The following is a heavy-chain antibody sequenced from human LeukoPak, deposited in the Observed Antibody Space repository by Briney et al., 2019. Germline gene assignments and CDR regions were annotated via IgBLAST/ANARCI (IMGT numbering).Heavy chain of an antibody. CDR2: INHSGST. CDR3: ARGTTWIQLWSHYWYFDL. Sequence: SETLSLTCAVYGGSFSGYYWSWIRQPPGKGLEWIGEINHSGSTNYNPSLKSRVTISVDTSKNQFSLKLSSVTAADTAVYYCARGTTWIQLWSHYWYFDLWGRGTLVTVSS. CDR1: GGSFSGYY. J-gene: IGHJ2*01. D-gene: IGHD5-18*01. V-gene: IGHV4-34*01.